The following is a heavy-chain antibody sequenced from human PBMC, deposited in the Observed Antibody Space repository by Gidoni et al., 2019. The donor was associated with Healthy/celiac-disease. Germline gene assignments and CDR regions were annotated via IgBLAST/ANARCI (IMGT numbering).Heavy chain of an antibody. V-gene: IGHV4-31*03. J-gene: IGHJ6*02. Sequence: QVQLQESGPGLVKPSQTLSLTCTVSGGSISRGGYYWSWIRQHPGKGLEWIGYIYYSGSTYYNPSLKSRVTISVDTSKNQFSLKLSSVTAADTAVYYCARGQTPNNYYGMDVWGQGTTVTVSS. CDR3: ARGQTPNNYYGMDV. CDR2: IYYSGST. CDR1: GGSISRGGYY.